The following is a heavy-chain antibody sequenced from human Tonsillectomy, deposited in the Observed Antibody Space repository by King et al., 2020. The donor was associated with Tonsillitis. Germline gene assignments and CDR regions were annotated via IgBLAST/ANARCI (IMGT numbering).Heavy chain of an antibody. D-gene: IGHD2-15*01. CDR2: ISGSGGST. CDR3: AKVRFGVVGVVAANPVSGSFDY. V-gene: IGHV3-23*04. CDR1: GFTFSSYA. J-gene: IGHJ4*02. Sequence: VQLVESGGGLVQPGGSLRLSCAASGFTFSSYAMSWVRQAPGKGLEWVSGISGSGGSTYYADSVKGRFSISRDNSKNTLYLQMNSLRAEDTAVYYCAKVRFGVVGVVAANPVSGSFDYWGQGNLVTVSS.